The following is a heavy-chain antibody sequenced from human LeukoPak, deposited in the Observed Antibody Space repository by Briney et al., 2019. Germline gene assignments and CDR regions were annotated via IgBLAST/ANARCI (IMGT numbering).Heavy chain of an antibody. Sequence: SVTVSCKASGYTFSRYAISWVRQAPGQGLEWMGRITPTSGTASQVDARLTITADRDTNTVYMDLSSLRSDDTAVYYCAGDPPGTPIGFDIWGQGTLVTVSS. CDR1: GYTFSRYA. CDR3: AGDPPGTPIGFDI. CDR2: ITPTSGTA. D-gene: IGHD3-10*01. V-gene: IGHV1-69*06. J-gene: IGHJ3*02.